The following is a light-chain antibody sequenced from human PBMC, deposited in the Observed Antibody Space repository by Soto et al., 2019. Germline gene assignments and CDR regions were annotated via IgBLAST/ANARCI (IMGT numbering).Light chain of an antibody. Sequence: DIQMTPSPSSLSASVGDRVTITCRASQSITGYLNWYQQKPGKAPKLLIYAASSLQSGVPSRFSGSGSGTDFALTISSLQRDDFATYFCQQRLGIPYTFGQGTSLVTK. J-gene: IGKJ2*01. V-gene: IGKV1-39*01. CDR3: QQRLGIPYT. CDR1: QSITGY. CDR2: AAS.